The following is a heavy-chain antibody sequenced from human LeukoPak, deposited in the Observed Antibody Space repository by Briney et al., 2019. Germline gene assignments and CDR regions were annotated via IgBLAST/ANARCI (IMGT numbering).Heavy chain of an antibody. V-gene: IGHV4-38-2*02. CDR1: GYSISSGYY. J-gene: IGHJ4*02. CDR3: ARESSGWFSY. Sequence: SETLSLTCTVSGYSISSGYYWGWIRQPPGKGLEWIGSIYHSGRTFYNPSLKSRVTISVDTSKNQFSLKLTSVTAADTAVYYCARESSGWFSYWGQGTLVTVSS. D-gene: IGHD6-19*01. CDR2: IYHSGRT.